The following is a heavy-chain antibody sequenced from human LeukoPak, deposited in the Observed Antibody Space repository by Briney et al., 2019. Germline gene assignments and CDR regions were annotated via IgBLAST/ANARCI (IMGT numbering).Heavy chain of an antibody. Sequence: PSETLSLTCTVSGGSISGYYWNWLRQPPGKGLEWIGYVYTSESTKYNPSLKSRVTTSVDTSKNQFSLSLSSVTAADTAVYYCARARRPSIYYFDDWGQGTLVTVSS. CDR1: GGSISGYY. J-gene: IGHJ4*02. CDR2: VYTSEST. V-gene: IGHV4-4*09. D-gene: IGHD2-21*01. CDR3: ARARRPSIYYFDD.